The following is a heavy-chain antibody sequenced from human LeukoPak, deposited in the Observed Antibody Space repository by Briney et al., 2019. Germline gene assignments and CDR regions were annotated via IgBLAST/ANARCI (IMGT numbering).Heavy chain of an antibody. D-gene: IGHD5-24*01. Sequence: GGSLRLSCVASGFTFSTYAINWVRQAPGKGPGWVSYISSSSSTIYYAGSVKGRFTISRDNAKNSLFLQMNSLGAEDTAVYYCARAPTIGTTAIFDYWGQGTLVTVSS. CDR3: ARAPTIGTTAIFDY. CDR2: ISSSSSTI. CDR1: GFTFSTYA. J-gene: IGHJ4*02. V-gene: IGHV3-48*04.